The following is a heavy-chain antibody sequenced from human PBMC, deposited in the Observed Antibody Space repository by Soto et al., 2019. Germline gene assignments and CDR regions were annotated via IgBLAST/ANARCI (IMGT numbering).Heavy chain of an antibody. CDR3: AKGPEQLGHGVFDY. CDR2: ISAGGDGT. V-gene: IGHV3-23*01. Sequence: EVQLLESGGGLVQPGGSLRLSCAASGFTLSSYVMGWVRQAPGKGLQWVSGISAGGDGTYYADSVKGRFTISGDNSKNTLFLQMNSLKAGDTAVYYCAKGPEQLGHGVFDYWGQGTLVTVS. J-gene: IGHJ4*02. D-gene: IGHD2-8*01. CDR1: GFTLSSYV.